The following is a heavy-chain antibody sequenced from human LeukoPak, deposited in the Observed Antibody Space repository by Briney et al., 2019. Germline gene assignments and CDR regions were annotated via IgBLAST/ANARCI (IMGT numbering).Heavy chain of an antibody. D-gene: IGHD2-2*01. Sequence: GASVKVSCKASGYTFTGYYMHWVRQAPGQGLEWMGWINPNSGGTNYAQKFRGRVTMTRDTSISTAYMELSRLRSDDTAVYYCARDRAYNIVVVPAAKATYYYYMDVWGKGTTVTVSS. J-gene: IGHJ6*03. CDR3: ARDRAYNIVVVPAAKATYYYYMDV. CDR2: INPNSGGT. CDR1: GYTFTGYY. V-gene: IGHV1-2*02.